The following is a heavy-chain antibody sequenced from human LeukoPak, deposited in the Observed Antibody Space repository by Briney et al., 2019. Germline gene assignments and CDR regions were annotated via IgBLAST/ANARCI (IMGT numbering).Heavy chain of an antibody. Sequence: ESGPTLVKPTQTLTLTCTISGFSLSTSGVGVGWIRQPPGKALEWLALIYWNDDKRYSPSLKSRLTITKDTSKNQVVLTMTNMDPVDTATYYCARTDYDFWSGYYPNWFDPWGQGTLVTVSS. CDR2: IYWNDDK. D-gene: IGHD3-3*01. J-gene: IGHJ5*02. V-gene: IGHV2-5*01. CDR1: GFSLSTSGVG. CDR3: ARTDYDFWSGYYPNWFDP.